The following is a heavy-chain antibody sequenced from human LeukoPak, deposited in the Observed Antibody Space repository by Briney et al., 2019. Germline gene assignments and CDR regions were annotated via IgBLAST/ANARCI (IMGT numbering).Heavy chain of an antibody. J-gene: IGHJ3*02. Sequence: SQTLSLTCAISGDSVSSNSVAWNWLRQSPSRGLEWLGRTYYRSKWYYDYAASLESRIIINPDTSKNQFSLQLNSVTPEDTAVYYCARQLAAFDIWGQGTMVTVSS. CDR1: GDSVSSNSVA. CDR2: TYYRSKWYY. V-gene: IGHV6-1*01. CDR3: ARQLAAFDI.